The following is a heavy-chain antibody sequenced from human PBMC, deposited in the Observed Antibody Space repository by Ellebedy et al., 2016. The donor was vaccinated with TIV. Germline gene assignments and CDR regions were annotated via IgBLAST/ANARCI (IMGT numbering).Heavy chain of an antibody. Sequence: GGSLRLXXAASGFTFNRYVFHWVRQAPGKGLEWVANISFDGKRIAYAASVKGRFTISRENSMNTVYLQMNSLRGEDTAQYYCAKDHEWAGFMAVDYGMDVWGQGTTVTVSS. CDR3: AKDHEWAGFMAVDYGMDV. D-gene: IGHD1-26*01. CDR2: ISFDGKRI. CDR1: GFTFNRYV. V-gene: IGHV3-30*18. J-gene: IGHJ6*02.